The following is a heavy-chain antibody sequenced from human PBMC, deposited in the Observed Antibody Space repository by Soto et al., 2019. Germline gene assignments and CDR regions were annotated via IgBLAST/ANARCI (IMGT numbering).Heavy chain of an antibody. J-gene: IGHJ6*02. Sequence: ASVKVSCKASGYTFTSYDINWFRQATGQGLEWMGWMNRNSGNTGYAQKFQGRVTMTRNTSISTAYMELSSLRSEDTAVYYCASKKLDLGNYYYGMEVWGQGTTVTVSS. CDR2: MNRNSGNT. CDR3: ASKKLDLGNYYYGMEV. D-gene: IGHD1-7*01. CDR1: GYTFTSYD. V-gene: IGHV1-8*01.